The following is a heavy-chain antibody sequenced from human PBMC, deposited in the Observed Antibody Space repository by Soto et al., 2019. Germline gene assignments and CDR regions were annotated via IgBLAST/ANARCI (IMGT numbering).Heavy chain of an antibody. CDR3: ASVTDDYGGNTKAFDI. CDR1: GGTFSSYA. J-gene: IGHJ3*02. Sequence: HVQLVQSGAEVKKPGSSVKVSCKASGGTFSSYAISWVRQAPGQGLEWMGGIIPIFGTANYAQKFQGRVTITADESTSTAYMELSSLRSEDTAVYYCASVTDDYGGNTKAFDIWGQGTMVTVSS. D-gene: IGHD4-17*01. CDR2: IIPIFGTA. V-gene: IGHV1-69*12.